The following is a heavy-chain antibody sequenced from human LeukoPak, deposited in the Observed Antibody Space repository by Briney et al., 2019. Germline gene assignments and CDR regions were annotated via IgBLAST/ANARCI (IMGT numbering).Heavy chain of an antibody. J-gene: IGHJ4*02. Sequence: PSQTLSLTCTVSGGSISSGGYYWSWIRQHPGKGLEWIGCIYYSGTTYYNPSLKSRVTISVDTSKNQFSLKLSSVTAADTAVYYCARSGGLVFDYWGQGTLVTVSS. V-gene: IGHV4-31*03. CDR3: ARSGGLVFDY. CDR1: GGSISSGGYY. CDR2: IYYSGTT. D-gene: IGHD6-6*01.